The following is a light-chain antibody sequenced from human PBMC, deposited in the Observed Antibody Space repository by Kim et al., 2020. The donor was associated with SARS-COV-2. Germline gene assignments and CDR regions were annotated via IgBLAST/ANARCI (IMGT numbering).Light chain of an antibody. Sequence: GQRFTISCSGSTSNIGTNYVYWYRQLPGAAPKLLISSIDQRPSGVPDRFSGSNSGSSASLAVSGLRSEDEAEYYCATWDDRRSGWVFGGGTQLTVL. V-gene: IGLV1-47*01. CDR2: SID. J-gene: IGLJ3*02. CDR3: ATWDDRRSGWV. CDR1: TSNIGTNY.